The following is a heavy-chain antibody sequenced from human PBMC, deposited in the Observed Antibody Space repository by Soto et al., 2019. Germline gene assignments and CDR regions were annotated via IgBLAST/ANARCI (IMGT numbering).Heavy chain of an antibody. CDR1: GFTFSDYA. Sequence: VQLVESGGGVVQPGRSLRLSCAASGFTFSDYAMHWVRQAPGKGLEWVAVDSHDGRNTHYADSVKGRFTISIDSSKNTVSLEMTSLRAEATAVSYCAKGGRQWLVTSDFNYWGQGALVTVSS. D-gene: IGHD6-19*01. CDR2: DSHDGRNT. V-gene: IGHV3-30*18. J-gene: IGHJ4*02. CDR3: AKGGRQWLVTSDFNY.